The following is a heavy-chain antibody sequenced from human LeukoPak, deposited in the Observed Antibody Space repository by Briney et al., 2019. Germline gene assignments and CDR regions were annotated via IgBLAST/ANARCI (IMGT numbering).Heavy chain of an antibody. V-gene: IGHV3-23*01. CDR3: AKDRGRFLEWLLTRDAFDI. J-gene: IGHJ3*02. CDR2: ISGSGGST. D-gene: IGHD3-3*01. Sequence: GGSLRLSCAASGFTFSSYAMSWVRQAPGKGLEWVSAISGSGGSTYYADSVKGRFTISRDNSKNTLYLQMNSLRAEDTAVYYCAKDRGRFLEWLLTRDAFDIWGQGTMVTVSS. CDR1: GFTFSSYA.